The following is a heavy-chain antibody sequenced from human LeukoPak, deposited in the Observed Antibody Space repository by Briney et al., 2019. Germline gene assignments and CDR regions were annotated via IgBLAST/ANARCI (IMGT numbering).Heavy chain of an antibody. CDR1: GYTFSGYY. Sequence: ASVKVSCRASGYTFSGYYMHWVRQAPGQGLEWMGWISAYNGNTNYAQKLQGRVTTTTDTSTSTAYMELRSLRSDDTAVYYCARDVKLSGVVTTFDYWGQGTLVTVSS. CDR2: ISAYNGNT. CDR3: ARDVKLSGVVTTFDY. J-gene: IGHJ4*02. D-gene: IGHD3-3*01. V-gene: IGHV1-18*04.